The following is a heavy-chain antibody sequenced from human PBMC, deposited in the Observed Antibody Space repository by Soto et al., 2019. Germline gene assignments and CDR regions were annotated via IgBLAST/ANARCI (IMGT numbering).Heavy chain of an antibody. V-gene: IGHV4-59*13. CDR3: ARGGGSFGPYYYYAMDV. Sequence: QVQLQESGPGLVKTSETLSLTCGVSGGSIRNYFWSWIRQPPGKSLEWIGYIYYDGTTKYRPSLESRVTMSVDTSQNQFSLHLTSVTAADTAVYFCARGGGSFGPYYYYAMDVW. D-gene: IGHD3-10*01. CDR2: IYYDGTT. CDR1: GGSIRNYF. J-gene: IGHJ6*01.